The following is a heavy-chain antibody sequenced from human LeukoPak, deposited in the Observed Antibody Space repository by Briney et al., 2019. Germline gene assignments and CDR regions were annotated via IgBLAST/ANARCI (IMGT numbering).Heavy chain of an antibody. J-gene: IGHJ4*02. V-gene: IGHV3-21*01. Sequence: PGGSLRLSCAASGFTLSSYWMSWVRQAPGKGLEWVSSISSSGSYIYYADSVKGRFTISRDNAENSLYLQMNSLRAEDTAVYYCAREDPTYSSSSPFDNWGQGTLVTVSS. CDR2: ISSSGSYI. CDR1: GFTLSSYW. CDR3: AREDPTYSSSSPFDN. D-gene: IGHD6-6*01.